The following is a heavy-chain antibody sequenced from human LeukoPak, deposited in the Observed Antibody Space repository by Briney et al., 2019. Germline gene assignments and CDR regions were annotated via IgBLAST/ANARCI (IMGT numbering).Heavy chain of an antibody. CDR3: ARGDENFPFDY. CDR2: INHSGTS. D-gene: IGHD3-3*01. Sequence: SETLSLTCAVYVGSFSDYHWSWIRQPPGKGLEWIGEINHSGTSNYNAFLKGRVTMSVDTSKNQFSLKLSSVTAADTAVYYCARGDENFPFDYWGQGTPVTVSS. CDR1: VGSFSDYH. J-gene: IGHJ4*02. V-gene: IGHV4-34*01.